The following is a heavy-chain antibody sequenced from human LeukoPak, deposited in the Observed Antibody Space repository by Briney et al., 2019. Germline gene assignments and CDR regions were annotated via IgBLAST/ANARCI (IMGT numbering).Heavy chain of an antibody. Sequence: SQTLSLTCTVSGGSISSGSYYWSWIRQPAGKGLEWIGRIYTSGSTNYNPSLKSRVTISVDPSKNQFSLKLSSVTAADTPVYYCARAEYYGSDPYYYYYYYMDVWGKGTTVTVSS. CDR2: IYTSGST. J-gene: IGHJ6*03. CDR3: ARAEYYGSDPYYYYYYYMDV. D-gene: IGHD3-10*01. V-gene: IGHV4-61*02. CDR1: GGSISSGSYY.